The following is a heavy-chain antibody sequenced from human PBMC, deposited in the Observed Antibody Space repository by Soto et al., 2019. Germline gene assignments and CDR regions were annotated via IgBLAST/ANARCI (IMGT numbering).Heavy chain of an antibody. D-gene: IGHD6-19*01. CDR1: GDSVSSNSAA. CDR3: ARGGYSSGWYYFDY. V-gene: IGHV6-1*01. Sequence: SETLSLTCAISGDSVSSNSAAWNWIRQSPSRGLEWLGRTYYRSKWYNDYAVSVKSRITINPDTSKNQFSQQLNSVTPEGTAVYYCARGGYSSGWYYFDYWGQGTLVTVSS. J-gene: IGHJ4*02. CDR2: TYYRSKWYN.